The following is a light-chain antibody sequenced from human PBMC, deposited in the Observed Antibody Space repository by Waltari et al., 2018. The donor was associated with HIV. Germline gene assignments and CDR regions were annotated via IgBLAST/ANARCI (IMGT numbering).Light chain of an antibody. CDR2: DVN. CDR1: SGDVGYYNY. J-gene: IGLJ2*01. V-gene: IGLV2-23*02. CDR3: CAYVGSSSLT. Sequence: QSALTQPASVSGFPGQSITISCTGTSGDVGYYNYVSWYQHPPGKAPKLIIFDVNKRPSGISDRFSGSKSGNTASLTISELQAEDGADYYCCAYVGSSSLTFGGGT.